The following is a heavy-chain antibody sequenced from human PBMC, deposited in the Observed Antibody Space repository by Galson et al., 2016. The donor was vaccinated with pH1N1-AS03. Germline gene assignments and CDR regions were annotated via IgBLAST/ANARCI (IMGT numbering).Heavy chain of an antibody. CDR1: GFIFSGNS. Sequence: SLRLSCAASGFIFSGNSMSWVRQAPGKGLEWVAAISPTGETTPYADSVKGRFIISRDNSKNTLFLEMDSLRAEDPAVYYCAKCDVSCQHSTLDYWGQGTLVTVSS. CDR2: ISPTGETT. J-gene: IGHJ4*02. V-gene: IGHV3-23*01. D-gene: IGHD2-2*01. CDR3: AKCDVSCQHSTLDY.